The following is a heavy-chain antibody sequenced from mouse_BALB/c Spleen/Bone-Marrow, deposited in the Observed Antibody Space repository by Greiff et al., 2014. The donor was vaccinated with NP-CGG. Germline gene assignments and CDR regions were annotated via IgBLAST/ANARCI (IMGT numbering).Heavy chain of an antibody. CDR1: GFTFSSYA. Sequence: VQLQQSGGGLVKPGGSLKLSCAASGFTFSSYAMSWVRQTPEKRLEWVATISSGGSYTYYPDSVKGRFTISRDNAKNTLYLQMSRLRSEDTAMYYCARPPYYGSSEWYFDVWGAGTTVTVSS. CDR3: ARPPYYGSSEWYFDV. V-gene: IGHV5-9-3*01. D-gene: IGHD1-1*01. CDR2: ISSGGSYT. J-gene: IGHJ1*01.